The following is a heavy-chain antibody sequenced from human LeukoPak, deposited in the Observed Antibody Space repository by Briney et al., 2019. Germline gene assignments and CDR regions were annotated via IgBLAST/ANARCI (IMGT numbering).Heavy chain of an antibody. Sequence: SETLSFTCTVSGGSISSYYWSWIRQPAGKGLEWIGRIYTSGSTNYNPSLKSRVTMSVDTSKNQFSLKLSSVTAADTAVYYCARGVRITIFGVAKTPYYYYMDVWGKGTTVTVSS. CDR2: IYTSGST. J-gene: IGHJ6*03. D-gene: IGHD3-3*01. CDR3: ARGVRITIFGVAKTPYYYYMDV. V-gene: IGHV4-4*07. CDR1: GGSISSYY.